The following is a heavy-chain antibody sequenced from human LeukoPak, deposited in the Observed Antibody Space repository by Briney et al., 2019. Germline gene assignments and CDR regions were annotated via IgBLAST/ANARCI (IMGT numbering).Heavy chain of an antibody. D-gene: IGHD3-10*01. J-gene: IGHJ4*02. CDR3: AKDISSDIVRGNFDY. CDR2: ISGSGAII. V-gene: IGHV3-23*01. Sequence: GGSLRLSCAASVFIFSGHTMSWVRQAPGKGLEWVSFISGSGAIIEYADSVKGRFTISRDNAKYTLFLQMNSLRAEGTAVYYCAKDISSDIVRGNFDYWGQGTLVTVSS. CDR1: VFIFSGHT.